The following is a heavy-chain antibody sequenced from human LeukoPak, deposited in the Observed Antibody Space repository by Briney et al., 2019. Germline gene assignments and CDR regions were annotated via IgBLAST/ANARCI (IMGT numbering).Heavy chain of an antibody. J-gene: IGHJ4*02. CDR1: GFAFSSYA. CDR3: AKDESVVIRYYFDY. Sequence: GGSLRLSCATSGFAFSSYAMSWVRKAPGKGLEWVSSISGSGGNTYYADSVKGWFTISRDYSKNTLYLQMNSLRTEETAVYYCAKDESVVIRYYFDYWGQGTLVTVSS. V-gene: IGHV3-23*01. CDR2: ISGSGGNT. D-gene: IGHD3-16*02.